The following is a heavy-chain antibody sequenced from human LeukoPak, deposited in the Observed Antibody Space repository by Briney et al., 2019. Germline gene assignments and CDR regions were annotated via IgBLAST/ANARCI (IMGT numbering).Heavy chain of an antibody. CDR3: ARDELAYYYDSSGYQGFDY. CDR1: GFTFSSYG. CDR2: IWYDGSNK. D-gene: IGHD3-22*01. Sequence: GGSLRLFCAASGFTFSSYGMQWVRQAPGKGLEWVAVIWYDGSNKYYADSVKGRFTISRDNSKSTLYLQMNSLRAEDTAVYYCARDELAYYYDSSGYQGFDYWGQGTLVTVSS. V-gene: IGHV3-33*01. J-gene: IGHJ4*02.